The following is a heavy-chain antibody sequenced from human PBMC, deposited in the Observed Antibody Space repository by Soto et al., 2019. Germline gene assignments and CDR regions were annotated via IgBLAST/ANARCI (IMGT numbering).Heavy chain of an antibody. CDR2: ISWNSVSI. D-gene: IGHD3-3*01. CDR3: AKDYGIPISGVVDPRFYSYNGMDV. J-gene: IGHJ6*02. Sequence: DVQLVESGGGLVQPGRSLRLSCAASGFTFDDYAMHWVRQAPGKGLEWVSGISWNSVSIGYADSVNGRFTISRDNAKNSRYLQMKSMRAEDTALYYCAKDYGIPISGVVDPRFYSYNGMDVWGQGPTVTVSS. V-gene: IGHV3-9*01. CDR1: GFTFDDYA.